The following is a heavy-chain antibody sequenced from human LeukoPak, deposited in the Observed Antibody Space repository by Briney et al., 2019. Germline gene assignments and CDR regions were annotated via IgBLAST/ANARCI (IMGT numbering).Heavy chain of an antibody. CDR1: GFTFSSYW. CDR2: IKQDGSEK. J-gene: IGHJ6*03. CDR3: AREGGKQQLGYYYYYYYMDV. D-gene: IGHD6-13*01. V-gene: IGHV3-7*01. Sequence: GGSLRLSCEVSGFTFSSYWMSWVRQAPGKGLEWVANIKQDGSEKYYVDSVKGRFTISRDNAKNSLYLQMNSLRAEDTAVYYCAREGGKQQLGYYYYYYYMDVWGKGTTVTVSS.